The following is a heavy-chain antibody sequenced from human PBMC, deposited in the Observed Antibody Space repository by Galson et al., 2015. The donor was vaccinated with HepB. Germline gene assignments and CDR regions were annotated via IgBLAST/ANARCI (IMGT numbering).Heavy chain of an antibody. J-gene: IGHJ4*02. CDR1: GFTFRGSA. Sequence: LRLSCAASGFTFRGSAIHWVRQASGKGPEWVGRIRSKGNNNATSYVPSLKGRFTISRDDSKNMAYLHMKSLKTEGTAVYYCTRLGDRSGYISRWGQGTLVTVSS. D-gene: IGHD6-13*01. V-gene: IGHV3-73*01. CDR2: IRSKGNNNAT. CDR3: TRLGDRSGYISR.